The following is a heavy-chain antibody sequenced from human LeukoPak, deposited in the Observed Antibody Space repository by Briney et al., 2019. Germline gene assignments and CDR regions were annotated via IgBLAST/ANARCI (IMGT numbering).Heavy chain of an antibody. J-gene: IGHJ4*02. V-gene: IGHV4-4*02. CDR1: GGSISSSNW. CDR2: IYHSGST. D-gene: IGHD3-9*01. Sequence: SGTLSLTCAVSGGSISSSNWWSWVRQPPGKGLEWIGEIYHSGSTNYNPSLKSRVTISVDKSKNQFSLKLSSVTAADTAVYYCARDPSQDILTAYYDYWGQGTLVTVSS. CDR3: ARDPSQDILTAYYDY.